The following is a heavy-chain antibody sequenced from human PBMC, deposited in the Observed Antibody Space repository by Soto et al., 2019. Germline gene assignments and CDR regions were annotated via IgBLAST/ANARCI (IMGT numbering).Heavy chain of an antibody. CDR2: ISAYNGNT. Sequence: ASVKVSCKASGYTFTSYGISWVRQAPGQGLEWMGWISAYNGNTNYAQKLQGRVTMTTDTSTSTAYMELRSLRSDDTAVYYCARDGVLRWFGELYYFDYWGQGTLVTVSS. J-gene: IGHJ4*02. D-gene: IGHD3-10*01. CDR3: ARDGVLRWFGELYYFDY. CDR1: GYTFTSYG. V-gene: IGHV1-18*01.